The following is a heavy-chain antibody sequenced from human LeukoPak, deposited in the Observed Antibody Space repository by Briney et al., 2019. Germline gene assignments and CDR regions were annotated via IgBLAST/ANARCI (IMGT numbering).Heavy chain of an antibody. CDR3: ATGNYDFWSGYPLWY. CDR1: GYTLTELS. D-gene: IGHD3-3*01. CDR2: FDPEDGET. V-gene: IGHV1-24*01. J-gene: IGHJ4*02. Sequence: ASVKVSCKVSGYTLTELSMHWVRQAPGKGLEWMGGFDPEDGETIYAQKFQGRDTMTEDTSTDTAYMELSSLRSEDTAVYYCATGNYDFWSGYPLWYWGQGTLVTVSS.